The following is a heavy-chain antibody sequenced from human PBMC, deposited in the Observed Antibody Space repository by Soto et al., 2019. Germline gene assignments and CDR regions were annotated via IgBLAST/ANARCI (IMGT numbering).Heavy chain of an antibody. V-gene: IGHV3-23*01. CDR3: APTRYDYGDDAVGY. Sequence: EVQLLEYGGGLVQRGESLRLSCVASGFTFNKYAMTWVRQAPGKGLEWVSSISESSSTTYYADSVKGRFTISRDNSKNTVYLHMNTLSTEDTAVYYCAPTRYDYGDDAVGYWGQGTLVTVSS. CDR1: GFTFNKYA. D-gene: IGHD4-17*01. CDR2: ISESSSTT. J-gene: IGHJ4*01.